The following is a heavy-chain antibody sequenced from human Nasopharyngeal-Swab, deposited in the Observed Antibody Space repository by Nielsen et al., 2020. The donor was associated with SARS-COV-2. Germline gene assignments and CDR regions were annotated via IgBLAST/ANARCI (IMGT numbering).Heavy chain of an antibody. Sequence: GSLRLSCTVSGGSISSYYWSWIRQPAGKGLEWIGRIYTSGSTNYNPSLKSRVTMSVDTSKNQFSLRLSSVTAADTAVYYCARATSSTNCINDYWGQGTLVTVSS. D-gene: IGHD2-2*01. CDR2: IYTSGST. V-gene: IGHV4-4*07. CDR1: GGSISSYY. CDR3: ARATSSTNCINDY. J-gene: IGHJ4*02.